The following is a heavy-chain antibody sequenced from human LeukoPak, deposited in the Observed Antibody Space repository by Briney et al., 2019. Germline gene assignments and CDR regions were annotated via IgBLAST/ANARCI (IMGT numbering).Heavy chain of an antibody. D-gene: IGHD6-13*01. CDR2: ISWNGGSI. V-gene: IGHV3-9*01. CDR3: AKEAGYDAFDI. Sequence: GGSLRLSCAASGFTFDDYAMHWVRQAPGKGLEWVSGISWNGGSIGYADSVKGRFTISRDNAKNSLYLQMNSLRAEDTALYYCAKEAGYDAFDIWGQGTMVTVSS. J-gene: IGHJ3*02. CDR1: GFTFDDYA.